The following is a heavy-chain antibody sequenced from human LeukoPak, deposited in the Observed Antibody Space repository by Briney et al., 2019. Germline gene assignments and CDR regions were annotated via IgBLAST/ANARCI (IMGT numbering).Heavy chain of an antibody. CDR2: IYGGGST. V-gene: IGHV3-53*04. D-gene: IGHD5-18*01. CDR3: ARLQLWQIDY. CDR1: GFTVSSNH. J-gene: IGHJ4*02. Sequence: GGSLRLSCAASGFTVSSNHMNWVRQAPGKGLEWVSVIYGGGSTYYAASVKGRFTISRHSSKNTLYLQMNSLRAEDTAVYYCARLQLWQIDYWSQGTLVTVSS.